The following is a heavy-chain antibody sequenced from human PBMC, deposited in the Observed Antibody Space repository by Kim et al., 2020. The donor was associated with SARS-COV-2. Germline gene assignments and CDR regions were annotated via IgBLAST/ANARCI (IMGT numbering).Heavy chain of an antibody. V-gene: IGHV4-30-2*05. Sequence: PSLKSRVTISVDTSKNQFSLKLSSVTAADTAVYYCARSWPRSYDSSGLDYWGQGTLVTVSS. D-gene: IGHD3-22*01. CDR3: ARSWPRSYDSSGLDY. J-gene: IGHJ4*02.